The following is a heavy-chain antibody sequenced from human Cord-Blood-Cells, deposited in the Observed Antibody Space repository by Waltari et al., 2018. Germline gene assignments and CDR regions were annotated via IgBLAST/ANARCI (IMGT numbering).Heavy chain of an antibody. J-gene: IGHJ4*02. V-gene: IGHV3-11*04. D-gene: IGHD7-27*01. CDR1: GFTFSDYY. Sequence: QVQLVESGGGLVKPGGSLRLSCAASGFTFSDYYMSWIRQAPGNGLWGVTYSSRSGSTRYDADSWKGRFTISRDNAKNSLYLQMNSLRAEDTAVYYCARDRSSNAKFDYWGQGTLVTVSS. CDR3: ARDRSSNAKFDY. CDR2: SSRSGSTR.